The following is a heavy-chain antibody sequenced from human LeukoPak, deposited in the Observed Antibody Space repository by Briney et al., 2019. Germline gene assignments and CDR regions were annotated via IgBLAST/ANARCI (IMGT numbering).Heavy chain of an antibody. CDR3: GRQVAPGQWLVNL. D-gene: IGHD6-19*01. CDR1: GFTFSNYA. V-gene: IGHV3-30*17. CDR2: MSTYGSLR. Sequence: GGSLRLSCVASGFTFSNYAIHWVRRPPGKGLERVAVMSTYGSLRSYENSVKRRFTISRDNYKSTQFLQMNSRSAADTAVYYCGRQVAPGQWLVNLWGQGTLVTVSS. J-gene: IGHJ5*02.